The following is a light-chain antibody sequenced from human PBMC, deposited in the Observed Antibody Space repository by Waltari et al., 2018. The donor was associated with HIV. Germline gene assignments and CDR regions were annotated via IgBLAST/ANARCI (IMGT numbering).Light chain of an antibody. CDR2: DDT. Sequence: YELTQPPSVSVAPGQTATITCGGDNIGYRSVHWYQQKAGQAPVLVFYDDTDRPSGIPERFSGSKSGNTVTLTISRVEAGDEADYYCQVWASNSAYVVFGGRTKLTVL. V-gene: IGLV3-21*02. CDR1: NIGYRS. J-gene: IGLJ2*01. CDR3: QVWASNSAYVV.